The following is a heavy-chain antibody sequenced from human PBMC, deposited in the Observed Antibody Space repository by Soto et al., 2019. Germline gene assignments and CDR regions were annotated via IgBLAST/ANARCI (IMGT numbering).Heavy chain of an antibody. D-gene: IGHD2-2*01. J-gene: IGHJ5*02. V-gene: IGHV3-23*01. CDR1: GFTFSNYA. Sequence: GGSLRLSCAASGFTFSNYAMSWVRQAPGKGLEWISTLSGSGGSTYYADSVKGRFTISRDNSKNTLYLKMNSLRAEDTAVYYCAKDTVPVATPWFDPWGQGTLVTVS. CDR2: LSGSGGST. CDR3: AKDTVPVATPWFDP.